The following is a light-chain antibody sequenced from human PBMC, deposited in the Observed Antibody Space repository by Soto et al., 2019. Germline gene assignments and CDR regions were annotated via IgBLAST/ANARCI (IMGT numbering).Light chain of an antibody. CDR2: GAS. J-gene: IGKJ4*01. CDR1: QSVGNN. CDR3: QQRSIWPLT. Sequence: EIEMTQSPATLSLSPGERATVSCRASQSVGNNLAWYQQKSGQAPRLLIYGASNRATGIPDRFSGSGSGTDFTLTISNLEPEDSAVYYCQQRSIWPLTFGGGTKVDIK. V-gene: IGKV3-11*01.